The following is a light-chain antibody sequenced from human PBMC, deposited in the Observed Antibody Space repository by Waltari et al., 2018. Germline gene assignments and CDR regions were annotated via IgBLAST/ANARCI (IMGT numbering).Light chain of an antibody. CDR2: GTF. CDR1: QTIRTTY. J-gene: IGKJ4*01. CDR3: QQYDISPLT. Sequence: EIVLTQSPGTLSLSPGEGATLSCRTSQTIRTTYLAWYQQKPGQAPTLLIYGTFSRATGIPDRFTGSGSGTDFSLTISSLEPEDFATYYCQQYDISPLTFGGGTKVEI. V-gene: IGKV3-20*01.